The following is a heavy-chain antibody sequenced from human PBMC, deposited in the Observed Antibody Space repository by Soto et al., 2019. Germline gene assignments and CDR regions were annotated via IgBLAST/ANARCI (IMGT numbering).Heavy chain of an antibody. J-gene: IGHJ4*02. CDR2: ISSNGGST. Sequence: GGFLRPSCSASGFTFSSYAMHWVRPAPGKGLEYVSAISSNGGSTDYADSVKGRFTISRDNSKNTLYLQMSSLRDEDTAVYYCARVHSSSYHYFDYWGQGTLVTVSS. D-gene: IGHD6-13*01. CDR3: ARVHSSSYHYFDY. V-gene: IGHV3-64D*06. CDR1: GFTFSSYA.